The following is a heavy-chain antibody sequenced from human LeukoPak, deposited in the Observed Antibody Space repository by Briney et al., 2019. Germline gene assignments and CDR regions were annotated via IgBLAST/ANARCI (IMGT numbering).Heavy chain of an antibody. V-gene: IGHV3-64D*09. J-gene: IGHJ4*02. D-gene: IGHD3-16*02. CDR1: GFTFSSYA. CDR3: VKPRTGEYYDYVWGSYHPPYFDY. CDR2: ISRNEGST. Sequence: RGSLRLSCSASGFTFSSYAMHWVRQAPGKGLEYVSAISRNEGSTYYADSVKGRFTISRDNSKNTLYLQMSSLRAEDTAVYYCVKPRTGEYYDYVWGSYHPPYFDYWGQGTLVTVSS.